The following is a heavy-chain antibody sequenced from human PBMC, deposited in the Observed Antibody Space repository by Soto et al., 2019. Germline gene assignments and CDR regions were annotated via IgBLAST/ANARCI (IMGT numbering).Heavy chain of an antibody. D-gene: IGHD3-10*01. Sequence: ASVKVSCKASGYTFTSYSIHWVRQAPGLGLEWMGIINPSGGSTTYAQRFQGRVTMSRDTSAGTVYMELSSLRSEDTAVYYCARGQFYYASGTYYFTNWGQGTLVTV. J-gene: IGHJ4*02. CDR1: GYTFTSYS. V-gene: IGHV1-46*01. CDR2: INPSGGST. CDR3: ARGQFYYASGTYYFTN.